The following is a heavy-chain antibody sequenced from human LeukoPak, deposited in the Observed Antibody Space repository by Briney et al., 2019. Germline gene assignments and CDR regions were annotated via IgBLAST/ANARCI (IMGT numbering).Heavy chain of an antibody. CDR1: GLTFSSYW. J-gene: IGHJ4*02. CDR3: ARGAAMVYYFDY. V-gene: IGHV3-74*01. Sequence: GGSLRLSCAVSGLTFSSYWMHWVRQAPGKGLVWVSRINTDGSSTNYADSVKGRFTISRDNAKNTLYLQMNSLRAEDTAVYYCARGAAMVYYFDYWGQGTLVTVSS. CDR2: INTDGSST. D-gene: IGHD5-18*01.